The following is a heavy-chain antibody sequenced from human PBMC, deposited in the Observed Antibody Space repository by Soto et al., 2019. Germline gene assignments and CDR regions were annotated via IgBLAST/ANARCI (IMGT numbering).Heavy chain of an antibody. J-gene: IGHJ4*02. D-gene: IGHD2-2*01. CDR1: GFTFSNYG. Sequence: QVQLVESGGGVVQPGRSLRLSCAASGFTFSNYGMHWVRQAPGKGLEWVSIMSYDGINKLYADSVKGRFTISRDNSKNTLYLQIDSLRAEDTAVYYWAKDVYCGTTGCLRNIVHCWGQGTLVTVSS. CDR2: MSYDGINK. CDR3: AKDVYCGTTGCLRNIVHC. V-gene: IGHV3-30*18.